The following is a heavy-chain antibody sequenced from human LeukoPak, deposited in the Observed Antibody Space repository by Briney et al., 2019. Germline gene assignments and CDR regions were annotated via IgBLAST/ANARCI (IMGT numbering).Heavy chain of an antibody. J-gene: IGHJ4*02. CDR1: GFTFSSYS. CDR3: ARDFYDSSGYSLDY. Sequence: GGSLRLPCAASGFTFSSYSMNWVRQAPGKGLDWVSYISSSSSSKYYADSVKGRFTISRDNAKNSLYLQMNSLRDEDTAVYYCARDFYDSSGYSLDYWGQGTLVTVSS. V-gene: IGHV3-48*02. CDR2: ISSSSSSK. D-gene: IGHD3-22*01.